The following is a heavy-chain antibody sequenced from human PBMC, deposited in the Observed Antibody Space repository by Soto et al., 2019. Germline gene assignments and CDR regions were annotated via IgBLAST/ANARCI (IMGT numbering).Heavy chain of an antibody. CDR2: IYYSGST. CDR1: GGSISSYF. J-gene: IGHJ3*02. Sequence: QVQLQESGPGLVKPSETLSLTCTVSGGSISSYFWSWIRQPPGKGLEWIGYIYYSGSTNYNPSLKSRVTISVDPSKNQCSLKLSSVTAADTAVYYCVSESTVTDAFDIWGQGTMVTVSA. V-gene: IGHV4-59*01. CDR3: VSESTVTDAFDI. D-gene: IGHD4-17*01.